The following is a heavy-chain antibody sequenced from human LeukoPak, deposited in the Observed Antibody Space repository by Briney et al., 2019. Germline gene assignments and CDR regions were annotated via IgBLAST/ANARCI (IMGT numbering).Heavy chain of an antibody. D-gene: IGHD3-3*01. CDR3: ARGDFAMRY. Sequence: GGSLRLSCVGSGLSFSGYWLDWVRQAPGKGLEWVANINQDGREENYVGSVKGRFTISRDNAKNSLYLQMNNLRVEDTAVYYCARGDFAMRYWGQGTLVTVSS. J-gene: IGHJ1*01. CDR2: INQDGREE. CDR1: GLSFSGYW. V-gene: IGHV3-7*01.